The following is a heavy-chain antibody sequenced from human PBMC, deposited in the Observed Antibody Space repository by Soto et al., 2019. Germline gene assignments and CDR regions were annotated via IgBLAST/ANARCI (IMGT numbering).Heavy chain of an antibody. J-gene: IGHJ4*02. CDR3: AKVFHYYDSSGYYYFDY. CDR1: GFIFGSYA. D-gene: IGHD3-22*01. V-gene: IGHV3-30*07. Sequence: GGSLRLSCAASGFIFGSYAMNWVRQVPGKGPEWVAVLSTDGSTPYYADSVRGRFTISRDNSKSTLFLQMSSLRAEDTAVYYCAKVFHYYDSSGYYYFDYWGQGTLVTVSS. CDR2: LSTDGSTP.